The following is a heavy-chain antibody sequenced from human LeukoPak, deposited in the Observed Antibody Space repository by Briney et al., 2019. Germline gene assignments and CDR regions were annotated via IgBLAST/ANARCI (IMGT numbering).Heavy chain of an antibody. Sequence: GASVKVSCKASGYTFTSYDINWVRQATGQGLEWMGWMNPNSGNTGYAQKFQGRVTITRNTSISTAYMELSSLRSEDTAVYYCARADYDSSGYPYYFDYWGQGTLVTVSS. D-gene: IGHD3-22*01. CDR2: MNPNSGNT. V-gene: IGHV1-8*03. CDR1: GYTFTSYD. J-gene: IGHJ4*02. CDR3: ARADYDSSGYPYYFDY.